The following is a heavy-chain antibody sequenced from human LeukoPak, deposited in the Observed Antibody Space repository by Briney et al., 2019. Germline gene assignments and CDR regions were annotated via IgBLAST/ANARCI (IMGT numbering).Heavy chain of an antibody. CDR2: IYYSGST. CDR1: GGSISSSSYY. J-gene: IGHJ5*02. D-gene: IGHD6-19*01. CDR3: ARERMAVAGTNWFDP. V-gene: IGHV4-39*02. Sequence: SETLSLTCTVSGGSISSSSYYWGWIRQPPGKGLEWIESIYYSGSTYYNPSLKSRVTISVDTSKNQFSLKLSSVTAADTAVYYCARERMAVAGTNWFDPWGQGTLVTVSS.